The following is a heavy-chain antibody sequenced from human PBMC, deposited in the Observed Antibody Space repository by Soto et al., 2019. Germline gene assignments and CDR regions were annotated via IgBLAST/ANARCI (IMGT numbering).Heavy chain of an antibody. D-gene: IGHD1-1*01. V-gene: IGHV1-18*01. CDR3: ARGRYGDY. CDR2: ISAHNGNT. J-gene: IGHJ4*02. CDR1: GYGFTTYG. Sequence: QVHLVKSGAELKKPGASVKVSCQGSGYGFTTYGITLVRQAPVQGLEWMAWISAHNGNTNSAQKLQGRVTVTRDTSTSTAYMELRSLRSDDTGVYYCARGRYGDYWGQGALGTVSS.